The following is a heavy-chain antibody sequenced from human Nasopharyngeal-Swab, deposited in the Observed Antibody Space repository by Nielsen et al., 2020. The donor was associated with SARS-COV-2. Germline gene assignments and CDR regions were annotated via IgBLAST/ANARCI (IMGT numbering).Heavy chain of an antibody. J-gene: IGHJ4*02. D-gene: IGHD5-24*01. CDR3: ARLGWLQLPDDY. CDR1: GGSFSGYY. V-gene: IGHV4-34*01. Sequence: SETRSLTCAVYGGSFSGYYWSWIRQPPGKGLEWIGEINHSGSTNYNPSLKSRVTISVDTSKNQFSLKLSSVTAADTAVYYCARLGWLQLPDDYWGQGTLVTVSS. CDR2: INHSGST.